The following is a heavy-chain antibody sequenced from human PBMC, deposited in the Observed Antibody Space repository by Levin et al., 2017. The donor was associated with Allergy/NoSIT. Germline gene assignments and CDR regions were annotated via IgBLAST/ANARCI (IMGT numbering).Heavy chain of an antibody. CDR2: INAGNGNT. V-gene: IGHV1-3*01. CDR1: GYTFTSYA. Sequence: ASVKVSCKASGYTFTSYAMHWVRQAPGQRLEWMGWINAGNGNTKYSQKFQGRVTITRDTSASTAYMELSSLRSEDTAVYYCARAAPDYYYYYGMDVWGQGTTVTVSS. J-gene: IGHJ6*02. CDR3: ARAAPDYYYYYGMDV.